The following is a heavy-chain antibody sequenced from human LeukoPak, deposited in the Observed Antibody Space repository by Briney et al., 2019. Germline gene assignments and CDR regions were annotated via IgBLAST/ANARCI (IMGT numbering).Heavy chain of an antibody. V-gene: IGHV3-48*04. CDR2: ISSSSSTI. Sequence: GGSLRLSCAASGFTFSSYSMNWVRQAPGKGLEWVSYISSSSSTIYYADSVKGRFTISRDNAKNSLYLQMNSLRAEDTAVYYCARDQYQLDYWGQGTLVTVSS. J-gene: IGHJ4*02. CDR3: ARDQYQLDY. D-gene: IGHD2-2*01. CDR1: GFTFSSYS.